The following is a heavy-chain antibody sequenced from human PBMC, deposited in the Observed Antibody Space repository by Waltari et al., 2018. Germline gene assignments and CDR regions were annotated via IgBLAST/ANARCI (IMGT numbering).Heavy chain of an antibody. CDR2: LYSAGAT. CDR3: ESMTYHYDSDGLLTDVIDL. D-gene: IGHD3-9*01. J-gene: IGHJ3*01. Sequence: DVQVVESGGGLVQPGGSMRLSGAASGFSVPDAYMNWVSQAPGKGLELVSILYSAGATYYADSVQGRFTVSRDNFRNTLYLQMNSLRAEDTAVYYCESMTYHYDSDGLLTDVIDLWGQGTKVTVSS. CDR1: GFSVPDAY. V-gene: IGHV3-66*02.